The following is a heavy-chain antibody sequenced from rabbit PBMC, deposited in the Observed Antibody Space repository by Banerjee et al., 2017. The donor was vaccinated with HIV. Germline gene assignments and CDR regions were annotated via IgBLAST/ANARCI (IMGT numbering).Heavy chain of an antibody. Sequence: QEQLEESGGDLVKPEGSLTLTCTASGFSFSSSYWICWVRQAPGKGLEWIACIYTGSDNTYYASWAKGRFTISKTSSTTVTLKMTSLTAADTATYFCARDLDVSSITYYFNLWGQGTLVTVS. V-gene: IGHV1S45*01. D-gene: IGHD1-1*01. CDR1: GFSFSSSYW. J-gene: IGHJ4*01. CDR3: ARDLDVSSITYYFNL. CDR2: IYTGSDNT.